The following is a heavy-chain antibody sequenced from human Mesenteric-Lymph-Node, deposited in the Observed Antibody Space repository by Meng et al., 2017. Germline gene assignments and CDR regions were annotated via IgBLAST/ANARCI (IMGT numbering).Heavy chain of an antibody. CDR1: GYTCTSYY. Sequence: QVQLLPSGVEVKKPGASGKVSCKASGYTCTSYYMHWVRQAPGQGLEWMGIINPSGGSTSYAQKFQGRVTMTRDTSTSTVYMELSSLRSEDTAVYYCAREQLGIVVVVAAIMDVWGQGTTVTVSS. V-gene: IGHV1-46*03. CDR3: AREQLGIVVVVAAIMDV. D-gene: IGHD2-15*01. J-gene: IGHJ6*02. CDR2: INPSGGST.